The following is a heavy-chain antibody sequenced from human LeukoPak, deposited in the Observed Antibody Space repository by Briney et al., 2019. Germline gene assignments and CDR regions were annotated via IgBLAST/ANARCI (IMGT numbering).Heavy chain of an antibody. CDR2: IKVDGSEK. J-gene: IGHJ4*02. CDR3: ARDIVPGDAHFDY. CDR1: GFTFSTYW. D-gene: IGHD2-21*02. V-gene: IGHV3-7*01. Sequence: HPGGSLRLSCAASGFTFSTYWMSWVRQTPEKGLEWVANIKVDGSEKYYVDSVKGRFTISRDNAKNSLYLQMNSLRAEDTAVYYCARDIVPGDAHFDYWGQGTLVTVSS.